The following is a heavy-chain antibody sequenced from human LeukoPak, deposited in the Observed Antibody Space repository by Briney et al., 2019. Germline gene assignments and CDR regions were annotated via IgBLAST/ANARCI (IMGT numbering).Heavy chain of an antibody. CDR2: IWYDGSNK. V-gene: IGHV3-33*01. CDR3: ARDPTDSSGYYYYFDY. J-gene: IGHJ4*02. CDR1: GFTFSSYG. D-gene: IGHD3-22*01. Sequence: GGSLRLSCAAPGFTFSSYGMHWVRQAPGKGLEWVAVIWYDGSNKYYADSVKGRFTISRDNSKNTLYLQMNSLRAEDTAVYYCARDPTDSSGYYYYFDYWGQGTLVTVSS.